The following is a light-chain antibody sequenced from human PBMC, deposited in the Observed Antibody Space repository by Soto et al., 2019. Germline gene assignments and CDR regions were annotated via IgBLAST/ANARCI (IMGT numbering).Light chain of an antibody. J-gene: IGLJ3*02. CDR3: SSFTSINTWV. V-gene: IGLV2-14*01. Sequence: QSALTQPASVSGSPGQSITISCTGTSSDVGGYNYVSRYQQHPGKAPKLMIYEVSNRPSGVSNRFSGSKSGNTASLTISGLPAEDVADYYCSSFTSINTWVFGGGTKLTVL. CDR2: EVS. CDR1: SSDVGGYNY.